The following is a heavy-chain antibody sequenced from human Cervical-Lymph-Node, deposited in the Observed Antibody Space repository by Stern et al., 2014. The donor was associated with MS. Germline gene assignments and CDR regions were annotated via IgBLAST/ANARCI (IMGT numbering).Heavy chain of an antibody. D-gene: IGHD1-26*01. CDR2: ISPKTCSA. V-gene: IGHV1-2*02. Sequence: VQLVESGAEVERPGASVKVSCKASGYTFTAYFLHWVRQAPGQGLEWMGWISPKTCSATYAQKFQDRVTMTRDTSINTGYMEVSSLRSDATAVYYCARDRGSYSDYWGQGTLVAVSS. J-gene: IGHJ4*02. CDR3: ARDRGSYSDY. CDR1: GYTFTAYF.